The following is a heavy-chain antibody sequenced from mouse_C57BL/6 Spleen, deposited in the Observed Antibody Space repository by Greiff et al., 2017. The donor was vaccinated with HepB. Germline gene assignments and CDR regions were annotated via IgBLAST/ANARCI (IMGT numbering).Heavy chain of an antibody. CDR3: ARGGYSNYGDAMDY. CDR1: GYTFTSYW. CDR2: IDPSDSYT. D-gene: IGHD2-5*01. Sequence: QVQLKQPGAELVKPGASVKLSCKASGYTFTSYWMQWVKQRPGQGLEWIGEIDPSDSYTNYNQKFKGKATLTVDTSSSTAYMQLSSLTSEDSAVYYCARGGYSNYGDAMDYWGQGTSVTVSS. J-gene: IGHJ4*01. V-gene: IGHV1-50*01.